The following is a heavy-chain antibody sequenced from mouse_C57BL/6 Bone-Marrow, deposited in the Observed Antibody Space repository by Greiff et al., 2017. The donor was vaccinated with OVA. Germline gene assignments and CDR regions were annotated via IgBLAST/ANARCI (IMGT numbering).Heavy chain of an antibody. D-gene: IGHD4-1*01. J-gene: IGHJ3*01. CDR3: ARDWDEAWFAY. CDR2: INPSTGGT. Sequence: EVQLQQSGPELVKPGASVKIYCKASGYSFTGYYMNWVKQSPEKSLEWIGEINPSTGGTTYNQKFKAKATLTVDKSSSTAYMQLKSLTSEDSAVYYCARDWDEAWFAYWGQGTLVTVSA. V-gene: IGHV1-42*01. CDR1: GYSFTGYY.